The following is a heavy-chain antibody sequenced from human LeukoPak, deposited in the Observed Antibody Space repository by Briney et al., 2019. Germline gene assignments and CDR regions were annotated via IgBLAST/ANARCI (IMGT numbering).Heavy chain of an antibody. D-gene: IGHD6-19*01. CDR1: GFTFSSYG. J-gene: IGHJ4*02. Sequence: PGRSLRLSCAASGFTFSSYGMHWVRQAPGKGLEWVAVIWYDGSNKYYADSVKGRFTISRDNSKNTLYLQMNSLRAEDTAVYYCARDSRRIAVAGRFDYWGQGTLVTVSS. CDR3: ARDSRRIAVAGRFDY. CDR2: IWYDGSNK. V-gene: IGHV3-33*01.